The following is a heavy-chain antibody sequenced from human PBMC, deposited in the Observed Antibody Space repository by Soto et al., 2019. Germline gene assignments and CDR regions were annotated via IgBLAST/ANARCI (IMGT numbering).Heavy chain of an antibody. J-gene: IGHJ5*02. CDR2: INPNSGGT. Sequence: QVQLVQSGAEVKKPGASVKVSCKASGYTFTGYYMHWVRQAPGQGLEWMGWINPNSGGTNYAQKFQGWVTMTRDTSISTAYMELSRLRSDDRAVYYCARGLFGLVISHWFDPWGQGTLVTVSS. CDR1: GYTFTGYY. CDR3: ARGLFGLVISHWFDP. D-gene: IGHD3-3*01. V-gene: IGHV1-2*04.